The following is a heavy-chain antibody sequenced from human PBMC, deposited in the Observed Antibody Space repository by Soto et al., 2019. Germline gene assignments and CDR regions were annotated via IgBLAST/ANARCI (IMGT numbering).Heavy chain of an antibody. J-gene: IGHJ6*02. CDR1: GFTFSSYS. CDR3: ARGPRYFDWLYYYGMDV. Sequence: PGGSLRLSCAAAGFTFSSYSMNWVRQAPGKGLEWVSYISSSSSTIYYADSVKGRFTISRDNAKNSLYLQMNSLRAEDTAVYYCARGPRYFDWLYYYGMDVWGQGTTVTVSS. CDR2: ISSSSSTI. D-gene: IGHD3-9*01. V-gene: IGHV3-48*01.